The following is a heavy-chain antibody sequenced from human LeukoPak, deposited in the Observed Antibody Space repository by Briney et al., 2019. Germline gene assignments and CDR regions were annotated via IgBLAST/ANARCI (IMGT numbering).Heavy chain of an antibody. CDR1: GFSLSTSGTG. CDR3: AHRTVTGTTEYFDY. D-gene: IGHD1-7*01. Sequence: SGPTLVKPTQTLTLTCTFSGFSLSTSGTGVGWIRQPPGQALEWLALIYWTDDKSYSPSLKSRLTITKDTSKNQVVLTMTNMDPVDTATYYCAHRTVTGTTEYFDYWGQGTLVTVSS. J-gene: IGHJ4*02. CDR2: IYWTDDK. V-gene: IGHV2-5*01.